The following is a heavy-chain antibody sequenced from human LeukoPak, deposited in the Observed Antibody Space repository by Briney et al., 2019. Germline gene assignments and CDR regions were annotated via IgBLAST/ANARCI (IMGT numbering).Heavy chain of an antibody. CDR1: GYTFTNYG. J-gene: IGHJ4*02. V-gene: IGHV1-69*04. D-gene: IGHD3-10*01. CDR2: ISPILVIA. CDR3: ARDGITMVRTSPFDY. Sequence: SVKVSCKASGYTFTNYGISWVRQAPGQGLEWMGRISPILVIANYAQKFQGRVTITADKSTSTAYMELRSLRSDDTAVYYCARDGITMVRTSPFDYWGQGTLVTVSS.